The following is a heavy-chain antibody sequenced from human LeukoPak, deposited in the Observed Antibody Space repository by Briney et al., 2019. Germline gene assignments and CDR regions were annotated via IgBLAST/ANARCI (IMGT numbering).Heavy chain of an antibody. CDR2: IYYTGIT. D-gene: IGHD6-13*01. V-gene: IGHV4-39*01. J-gene: IGHJ3*02. Sequence: SETLSLTCTVSGGSISTTSYYWGWIRQPPGKGLEWIGSIYYTGITFYNASLKSRVTISVDTSKNQFSLDLSSVTAADTALYYCARHSSRDAFDIWDQGTMVTVSS. CDR1: GGSISTTSYY. CDR3: ARHSSRDAFDI.